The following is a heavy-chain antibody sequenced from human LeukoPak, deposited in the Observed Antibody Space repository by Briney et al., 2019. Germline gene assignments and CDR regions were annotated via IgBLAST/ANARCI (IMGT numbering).Heavy chain of an antibody. V-gene: IGHV1-18*01. CDR2: ISAYNGNT. D-gene: IGHD2-2*01. CDR3: ARVGAYCTSTSCLDY. CDR1: GYAFTNYG. Sequence: VASVKVSCKASGYAFTNYGISWVRQVPGQGLEWMGWISAYNGNTNYAQKLQGRVTMTTDTSTSTAYMELRSLTSDDTAVYYCARVGAYCTSTSCLDYWGQGTLVTVSS. J-gene: IGHJ4*02.